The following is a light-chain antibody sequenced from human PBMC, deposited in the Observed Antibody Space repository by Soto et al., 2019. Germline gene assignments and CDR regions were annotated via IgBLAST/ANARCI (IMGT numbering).Light chain of an antibody. CDR3: SSYTSTMSNV. CDR1: SSDVGGFNS. CDR2: DVV. J-gene: IGLJ1*01. V-gene: IGLV2-14*03. Sequence: QSALTQPASVSGSPGQSITISCTGTSSDVGGFNSVSWYQLRPGTAPKLILYDVVDRPSGVSYRFSGSKSGNTASLTISGLQAADEADYCCSSYTSTMSNVFGSGTKLTVL.